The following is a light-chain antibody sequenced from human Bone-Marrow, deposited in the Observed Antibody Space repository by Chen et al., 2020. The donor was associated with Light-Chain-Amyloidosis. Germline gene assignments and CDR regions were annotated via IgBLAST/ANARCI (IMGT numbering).Light chain of an antibody. CDR3: QSADSSGTYEVI. CDR1: DLPTKY. Sequence: SHELTQPPSVSVSPGQTPRITRSGDDLPTKYAYWYQQKPGQAPVLVIHRDTERPSGISERFSGSSSGTTATLTISGVQAEDEADYHCQSADSSGTYEVIFGGGTKLTVL. CDR2: RDT. J-gene: IGLJ2*01. V-gene: IGLV3-25*03.